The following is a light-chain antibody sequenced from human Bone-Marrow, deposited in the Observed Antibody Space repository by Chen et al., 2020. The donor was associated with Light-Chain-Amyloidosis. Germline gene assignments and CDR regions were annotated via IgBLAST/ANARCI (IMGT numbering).Light chain of an antibody. CDR3: QSYDNSLNTAHVV. CDR1: SSNIGAGYD. J-gene: IGLJ2*01. Sequence: QSVLTQPPSVSGAPGQTVLISCSGTSSNIGAGYDVHWYQQLPGAAPKLLIYDKNKRPSGVPDRFSGSKSGTSASLAIAGLQAEDEADYYCQSYDNSLNTAHVVFGGGTKVTVL. V-gene: IGLV1-40*01. CDR2: DKN.